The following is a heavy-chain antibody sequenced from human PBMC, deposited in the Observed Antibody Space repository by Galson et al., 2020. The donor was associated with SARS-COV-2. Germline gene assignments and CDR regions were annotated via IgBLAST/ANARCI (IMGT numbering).Heavy chain of an antibody. CDR3: AKAYSGSYSGYFYY. Sequence: GGSLRLSCAASGFTFSSYGMHWVRQAPGKGLEWVAVISYDGSNKYYADSVKGRFTISRDNSKNTLYLQMNSLRAEDTAVYYCAKAYSGSYSGYFYYWGQGTLVTVSS. D-gene: IGHD1-26*01. J-gene: IGHJ4*02. CDR1: GFTFSSYG. CDR2: ISYDGSNK. V-gene: IGHV3-30*18.